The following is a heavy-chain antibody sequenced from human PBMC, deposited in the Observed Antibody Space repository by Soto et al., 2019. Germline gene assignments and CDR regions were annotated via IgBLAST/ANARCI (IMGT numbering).Heavy chain of an antibody. V-gene: IGHV3-21*06. CDR2: ISGGGEDR. Sequence: EVQLVESGGGLVKPGGSLRISCVGSGFTIRGFAMNWVRQAPGNGLEWVSSISGGGEDRVYADSMKGRFTISRDNAKNSLYLEMNSLRAEDTAIYFCARHDEGGSRLWGQGTLVTVSS. CDR1: GFTIRGFA. D-gene: IGHD3-16*01. J-gene: IGHJ4*02. CDR3: ARHDEGGSRL.